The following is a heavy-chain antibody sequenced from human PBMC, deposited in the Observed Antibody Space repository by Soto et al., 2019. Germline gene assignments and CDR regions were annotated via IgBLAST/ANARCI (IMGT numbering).Heavy chain of an antibody. Sequence: EVQLVQSGAEVKKPGESLKISCEASGYSFTNYWIGWVRQMPGKGLEWMAFINPVDSDTRYSPSFQGQVTISVDKSINTAYLQWSSLKASDTAMYYCARQAPIQLGYWGQGTLLTVSS. J-gene: IGHJ4*02. CDR2: INPVDSDT. D-gene: IGHD1-1*01. CDR1: GYSFTNYW. CDR3: ARQAPIQLGY. V-gene: IGHV5-51*01.